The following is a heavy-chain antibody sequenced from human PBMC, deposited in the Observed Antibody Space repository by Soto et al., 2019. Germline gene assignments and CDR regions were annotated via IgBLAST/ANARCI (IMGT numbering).Heavy chain of an antibody. CDR1: GFTFSDHY. D-gene: IGHD6-25*01. CDR2: SRDKAESHTT. Sequence: EVQLVDSGGGLVQPGGSLRLSCAASGFTFSDHYMDWVRQAPGKGLEWVARSRDKAESHTTEYAASVKGRFTISRDDSKSSLYLQMNSLKTEDTAVYYCARSARLSHFDIWGQGNLVTVSS. J-gene: IGHJ4*02. CDR3: ARSARLSHFDI. V-gene: IGHV3-72*01.